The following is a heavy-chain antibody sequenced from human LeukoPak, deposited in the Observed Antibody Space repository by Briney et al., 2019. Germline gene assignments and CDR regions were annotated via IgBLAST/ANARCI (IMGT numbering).Heavy chain of an antibody. CDR3: VRDLWDLLSRVFDQ. CDR1: GFSFSSYW. CDR2: IQQVGSEK. V-gene: IGHV3-7*01. D-gene: IGHD1-26*01. J-gene: IGHJ4*02. Sequence: GGSLRLSCAASGFSFSSYWMSWVRQAPGKGLEWVANIQQVGSEKYYVDSVKGRFTISRDNAKRSLYLQMSSLRAEDTAVYYCVRDLWDLLSRVFDQWGQGTLVTVSS.